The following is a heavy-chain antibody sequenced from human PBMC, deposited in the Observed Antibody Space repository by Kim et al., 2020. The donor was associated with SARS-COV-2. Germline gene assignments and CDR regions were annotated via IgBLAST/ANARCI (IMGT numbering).Heavy chain of an antibody. CDR2: ISSSSSYI. Sequence: GGSLRLSCAASGFTFSSYSMNWVRQAPGKGLEWVSSISSSSSYIYYADSVKGRFTISRDNAKNSLYLQMNSLRAEDTAVYYCARDYGSGYYYVAQVSAPAEFDYWGQGTLVTVSS. D-gene: IGHD3-22*01. V-gene: IGHV3-21*01. J-gene: IGHJ4*02. CDR3: ARDYGSGYYYVAQVSAPAEFDY. CDR1: GFTFSSYS.